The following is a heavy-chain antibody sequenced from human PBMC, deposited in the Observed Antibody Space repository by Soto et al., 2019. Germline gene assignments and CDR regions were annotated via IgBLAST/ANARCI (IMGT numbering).Heavy chain of an antibody. CDR2: IYYSGST. J-gene: IGHJ4*02. CDR1: GGSISSNY. D-gene: IGHD6-19*01. Sequence: SKTLSLTCTVSGGSISSNYWSWIRQPPGKGLEWIGYIYYSGSTNYNPSLKSRVTISVDTSKNQFSLKLSSVTAADTAVYYCARSSASSRWYGRFDYWGQGTLVTVSS. CDR3: ARSSASSRWYGRFDY. V-gene: IGHV4-59*01.